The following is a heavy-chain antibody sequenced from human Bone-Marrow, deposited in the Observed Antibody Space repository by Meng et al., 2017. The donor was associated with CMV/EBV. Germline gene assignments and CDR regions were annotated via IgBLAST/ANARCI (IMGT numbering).Heavy chain of an antibody. CDR2: IYSGGST. Sequence: GGSLRLSCAASGFTVSSNYMSWVRQAPGKGLEWVSVIYSGGSTYYADSVKGRFTISRDNSKNTLYLQMNSLRAEDTAVYYCAREADGSGYNWFYPWGQGTLVTVSS. J-gene: IGHJ5*02. D-gene: IGHD3-10*01. CDR3: AREADGSGYNWFYP. CDR1: GFTVSSNY. V-gene: IGHV3-53*01.